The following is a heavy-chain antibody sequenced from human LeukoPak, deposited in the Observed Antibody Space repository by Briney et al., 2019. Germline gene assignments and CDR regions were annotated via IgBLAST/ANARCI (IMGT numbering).Heavy chain of an antibody. D-gene: IGHD1-1*01. Sequence: KPSETLSLTCAVYGGSFSGYYWSWIRQPPGKRLEWIGEINHSGSTNYNPSLKSRVTISVDTSKNQFSLKLSSVTAADTAVYYCARGPYTNINNRVAFDIWGQGTMVTVSS. CDR2: INHSGST. CDR1: GGSFSGYY. J-gene: IGHJ3*02. V-gene: IGHV4-34*01. CDR3: ARGPYTNINNRVAFDI.